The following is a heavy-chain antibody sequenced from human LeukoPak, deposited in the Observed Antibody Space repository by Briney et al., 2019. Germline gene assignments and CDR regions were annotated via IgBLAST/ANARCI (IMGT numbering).Heavy chain of an antibody. D-gene: IGHD1-1*01. Sequence: GGSLRLSCAASGLTFSRYWLSWVRQAPGRRLEWVANIKYDGSEEYYVDSVKGRFTISRDNAKNSLYLQMNSLRAESTAVYYCPTYQGYNYGPFDYWGQEALVTVSS. V-gene: IGHV3-7*05. CDR3: PTYQGYNYGPFDY. CDR2: IKYDGSEE. CDR1: GLTFSRYW. J-gene: IGHJ4*02.